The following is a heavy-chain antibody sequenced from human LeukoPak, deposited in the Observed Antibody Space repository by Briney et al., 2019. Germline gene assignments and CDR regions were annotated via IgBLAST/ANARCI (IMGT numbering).Heavy chain of an antibody. V-gene: IGHV3-33*08. CDR2: IWYDGSNK. CDR3: ARVAGTGMIVVVTDYYGMDV. Sequence: PGGSLRLSCAASGFTLSSYEMNWVRQAPGKGLEWVAVIWYDGSNKYYADSVKGRFTISRDNSKNTLYLQMNSLRAEDTAVYYCARVAGTGMIVVVTDYYGMDVWGQGTTVTVSS. J-gene: IGHJ6*02. D-gene: IGHD3-22*01. CDR1: GFTLSSYE.